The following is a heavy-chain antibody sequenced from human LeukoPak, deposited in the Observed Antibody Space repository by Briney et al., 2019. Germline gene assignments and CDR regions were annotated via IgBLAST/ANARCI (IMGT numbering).Heavy chain of an antibody. V-gene: IGHV3-30-3*01. CDR2: ISYDGSNK. D-gene: IGHD3-22*01. Sequence: PGGSLRLSCAASGFTFSSYAMSWVRQAPGKGLEWVAVISYDGSNKYYADSVKGRFTISRDNSKNTLYLQMNSLRAEDTAVYYCARDLGSGYYSTQYFQHWGQGTLVTVSS. J-gene: IGHJ1*01. CDR1: GFTFSSYA. CDR3: ARDLGSGYYSTQYFQH.